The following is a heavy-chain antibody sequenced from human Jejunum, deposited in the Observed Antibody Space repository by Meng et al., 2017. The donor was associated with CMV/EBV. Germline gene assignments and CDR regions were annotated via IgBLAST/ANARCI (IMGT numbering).Heavy chain of an antibody. J-gene: IGHJ4*02. CDR3: GDFEAG. V-gene: IGHV3-74*01. Sequence: SLRLSCAASGFTFSSYWMHWVRQAPGKGLVWVSSINSDGSFTPCADSVKGRFTVSRDNAKSTVYLQMNSLTVEDADVYYCGDFEAGWGQGTLVTVSS. CDR1: GFTFSSYW. D-gene: IGHD3-3*01. CDR2: INSDGSFT.